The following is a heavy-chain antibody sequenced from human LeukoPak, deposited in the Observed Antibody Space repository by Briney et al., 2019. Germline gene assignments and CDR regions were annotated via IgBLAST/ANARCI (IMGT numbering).Heavy chain of an antibody. J-gene: IGHJ4*02. D-gene: IGHD6-13*01. CDR2: IKQDGSEK. Sequence: PGGSLRLSCAASGFTFSSYWMSWVRQAPGKGLEWVANIKQDGSEKYYVDSVKGRFTISRDNAKNSLYLQMNSLRAEDTAVYYCAREEAAAGIMYYFDYWGQGTLVTVSS. CDR1: GFTFSSYW. CDR3: AREEAAAGIMYYFDY. V-gene: IGHV3-7*01.